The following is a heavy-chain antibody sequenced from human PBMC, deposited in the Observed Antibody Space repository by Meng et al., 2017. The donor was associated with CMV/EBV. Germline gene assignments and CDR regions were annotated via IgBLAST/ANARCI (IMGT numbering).Heavy chain of an antibody. V-gene: IGHV3-30*02. CDR1: GFTFSSYG. D-gene: IGHD2-2*02. CDR3: AKDDSQLLYRDPYYYYGMDV. Sequence: GESLKTLCAASGFTFSSYGMHWVRQAPGKGLEWVAFIRYDGSNKYYADSVKGRFTISRDNSKNTLYLQMNSLRAEDTAVYYCAKDDSQLLYRDPYYYYGMDVWGQGTTVTVSS. CDR2: IRYDGSNK. J-gene: IGHJ6*02.